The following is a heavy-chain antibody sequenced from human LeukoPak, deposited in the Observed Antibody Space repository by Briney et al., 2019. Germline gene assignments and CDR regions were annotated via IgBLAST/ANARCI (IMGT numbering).Heavy chain of an antibody. CDR1: GGSFSGYY. Sequence: SETLSLTCAVNGGSFSGYYWSWIRQPPGKGLEWIGEINHSGSTNYNPSLKSRVTISVDTSKNPFSLKLSSVTAADTAVYYCARGLMIVVVDDAFDIWGQGTMVTVSS. D-gene: IGHD3-22*01. CDR3: ARGLMIVVVDDAFDI. J-gene: IGHJ3*02. V-gene: IGHV4-34*01. CDR2: INHSGST.